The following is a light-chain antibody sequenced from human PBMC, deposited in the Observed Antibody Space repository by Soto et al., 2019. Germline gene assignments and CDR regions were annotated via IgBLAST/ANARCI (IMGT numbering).Light chain of an antibody. Sequence: DIVTTQSPDSLAVSLGERATINCKSSQSVLYSSNNKNYLAWYQQKQGQTPKLLIYWASTRESGVPDRFSGSGSGTDFTLTFSRLQAEDVEVYYCQQYYTNPWTFGQGTKVDIK. CDR3: QQYYTNPWT. J-gene: IGKJ1*01. CDR1: QSVLYSSNNKNY. V-gene: IGKV4-1*01. CDR2: WAS.